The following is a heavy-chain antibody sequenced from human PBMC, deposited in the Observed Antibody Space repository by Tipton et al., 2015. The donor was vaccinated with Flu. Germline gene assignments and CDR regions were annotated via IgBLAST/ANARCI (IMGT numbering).Heavy chain of an antibody. CDR2: LENIGAT. CDR3: ARNWDYQFDP. CDR1: GFTFSRYA. J-gene: IGHJ5*02. Sequence: SLRLSCAASGFTFSRYAMSWVRQAPGKGLEWVSFLENIGATYYADSVRGRFTISRDNSKNTLYLQMNSLRAEDTAVYYCARNWDYQFDPWGQGTLVTVS. V-gene: IGHV3-23*01. D-gene: IGHD1-7*01.